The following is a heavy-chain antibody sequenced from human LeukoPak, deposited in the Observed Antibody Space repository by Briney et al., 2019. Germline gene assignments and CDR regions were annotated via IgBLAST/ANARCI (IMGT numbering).Heavy chain of an antibody. J-gene: IGHJ5*02. CDR2: IFYSGST. D-gene: IGHD3-9*01. CDR1: GGSISSSSYY. V-gene: IGHV4-39*01. Sequence: SETLPLTCTVSGGSISSSSYYWGWIRQPPGKGLVWIGSIFYSGSTYHNPSLKSRVTISVDTSKNQFSLKLSSVTAADTAVYYCARLGILTGYYSFARWFDPWGQGTLVTVSS. CDR3: ARLGILTGYYSFARWFDP.